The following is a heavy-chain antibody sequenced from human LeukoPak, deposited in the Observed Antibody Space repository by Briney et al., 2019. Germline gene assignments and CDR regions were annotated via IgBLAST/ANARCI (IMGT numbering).Heavy chain of an antibody. CDR3: ARLLGSVTTFDC. D-gene: IGHD1-26*01. CDR2: IFEDGITK. V-gene: IGHV3-7*01. CDR1: GFSFSGYL. Sequence: GGSLRLSCAASGFSFSGYLLSWVRQAPGKGLEWVATIFEDGITKYYDDSVRGRFTISRDNAENSLYLEMTRLRTEDTAVYYCARLLGSVTTFDCWGQGTLVTVSS. J-gene: IGHJ4*02.